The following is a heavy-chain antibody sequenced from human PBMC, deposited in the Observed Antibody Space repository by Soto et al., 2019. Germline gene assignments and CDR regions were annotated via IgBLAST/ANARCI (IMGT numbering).Heavy chain of an antibody. CDR1: GSIFSTYA. CDR3: AKIKRPVAVTDAFDT. CDR2: VSYDGGNK. Sequence: QGPLVESGGGVVQPGRSLRLSCVDSGSIFSTYAMHWVRQAPGKGLEWVAGVSYDGGNKYYAESVEGRFTLSRDKSKSTLTLQMNSLSPEDTAVYFCAKIKRPVAVTDAFDTWGQGTMVIVSA. J-gene: IGHJ3*02. V-gene: IGHV3-30*18. D-gene: IGHD6-19*01.